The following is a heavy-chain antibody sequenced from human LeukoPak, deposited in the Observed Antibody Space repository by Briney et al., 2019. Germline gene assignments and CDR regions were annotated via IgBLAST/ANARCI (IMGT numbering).Heavy chain of an antibody. Sequence: GGSLRLSCAASGFTFSIYAMHWVRQAPGKGLEWVALISYDGSNKYYADSVKGRFTISRDNSKNTLYLQMNSLRAKDTAVYYCAKVPFSVYYDSTGYYYYFDYWGQGTLVTVSS. D-gene: IGHD3-22*01. CDR3: AKVPFSVYYDSTGYYYYFDY. J-gene: IGHJ4*02. CDR1: GFTFSIYA. CDR2: ISYDGSNK. V-gene: IGHV3-30-3*01.